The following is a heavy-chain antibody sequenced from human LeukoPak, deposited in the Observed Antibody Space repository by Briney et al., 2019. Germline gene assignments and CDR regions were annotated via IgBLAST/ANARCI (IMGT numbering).Heavy chain of an antibody. CDR3: AKQTTVAGYGY. CDR1: GFTFSSYA. D-gene: IGHD4-11*01. Sequence: GGSLRLSCAASGFTFSSYAMSWVRQAPGKGLEWVSAISGSGGSTYYADSVKGRFTISRDNSKNTLYLQMNSLRAENTAVYYCAKQTTVAGYGYWGQGTLVTVSS. CDR2: ISGSGGST. V-gene: IGHV3-23*01. J-gene: IGHJ4*02.